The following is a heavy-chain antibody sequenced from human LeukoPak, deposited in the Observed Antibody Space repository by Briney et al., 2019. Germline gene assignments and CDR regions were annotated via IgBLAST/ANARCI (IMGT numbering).Heavy chain of an antibody. J-gene: IGHJ4*02. CDR2: VHLNGAT. V-gene: IGHV4-39*07. CDR3: TRESGAFSPFGF. Sequence: SETLSLTCIVSGGSISSSGYYWDWIRQPPGKGLEWIGEVHLNGATNYNPSLESRVSMSIDKSKNQLSLKLSSVTAADTATYYCTRESGAFSPFGFWGQGTLVTVSS. D-gene: IGHD1-26*01. CDR1: GGSISSSGYY.